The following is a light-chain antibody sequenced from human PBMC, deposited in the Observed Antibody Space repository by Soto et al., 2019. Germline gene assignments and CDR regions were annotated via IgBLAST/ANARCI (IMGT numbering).Light chain of an antibody. V-gene: IGKV1-5*01. CDR3: HQYATSSPT. CDR2: GGS. Sequence: DIQMTQSPSPLSASVGDRVTITCRASQSISVYLAWYQQRPREAPKLLIYGGSSLESGVPSRFSGSGSGTEFTLTISSLQPTDFATYYCHQYATSSPTFGQGTKLEI. J-gene: IGKJ2*01. CDR1: QSISVY.